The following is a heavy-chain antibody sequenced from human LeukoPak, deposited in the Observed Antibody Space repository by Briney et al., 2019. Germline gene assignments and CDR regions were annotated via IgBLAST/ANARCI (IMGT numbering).Heavy chain of an antibody. CDR1: GGSISSYY. CDR2: IYTSGST. CDR3: ARGPTIFGVVIMVYYYYYMDV. D-gene: IGHD3-3*01. V-gene: IGHV4-4*07. Sequence: SETLSLTCTVSGGSISSYYWSWIRQPAGKGLEWIGRIYTSGSTNYNPSLKSRVTMSVDTSKNQFSLKLSSVTAADTAVYYCARGPTIFGVVIMVYYYYYMDVWGKGTTVTVSS. J-gene: IGHJ6*03.